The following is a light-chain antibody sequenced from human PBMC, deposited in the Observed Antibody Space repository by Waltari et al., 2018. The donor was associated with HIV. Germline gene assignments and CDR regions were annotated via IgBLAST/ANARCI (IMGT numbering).Light chain of an antibody. CDR1: SSNIGSNT. Sequence: QSVLTQPLSASGTPGQRVTISCSGSSSNIGSNTVNWYHQLPGAAPELLIYNNQQRPSGVPDRFSGSKSGTSASLAVSGLQSEDEADYYCAAWDDSLNVYVFGSGTKVTVL. CDR3: AAWDDSLNVYV. V-gene: IGLV1-44*01. CDR2: NNQ. J-gene: IGLJ1*01.